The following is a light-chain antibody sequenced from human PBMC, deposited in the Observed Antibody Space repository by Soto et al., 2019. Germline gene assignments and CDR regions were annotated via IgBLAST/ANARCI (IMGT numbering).Light chain of an antibody. CDR2: KAS. Sequence: DIQMTQSPSTLSASLGDRVTITCRASQSISSWLAWYQQKPGKAPKLLIYKASSLESGVPSRFSGSGSGTEFTLTISSLQPDDFSTYSCQQHNSLYTFGQGPKREIK. J-gene: IGKJ2*01. V-gene: IGKV1-5*03. CDR3: QQHNSLYT. CDR1: QSISSW.